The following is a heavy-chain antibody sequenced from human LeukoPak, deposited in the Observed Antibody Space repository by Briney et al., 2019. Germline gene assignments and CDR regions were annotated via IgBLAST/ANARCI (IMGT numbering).Heavy chain of an antibody. Sequence: ASVKVSCKASGYTFTSYYMHWVRQAPGQGLEWMGWINPNSGGTNYAQKFQGRVTMTRDTSISTAYMELSRLRSDDTAVYYCARGLLSFMRSDYSNYWDNWFDPWGQGTLVTVSS. CDR1: GYTFTSYY. J-gene: IGHJ5*02. CDR3: ARGLLSFMRSDYSNYWDNWFDP. V-gene: IGHV1-2*02. CDR2: INPNSGGT. D-gene: IGHD4-11*01.